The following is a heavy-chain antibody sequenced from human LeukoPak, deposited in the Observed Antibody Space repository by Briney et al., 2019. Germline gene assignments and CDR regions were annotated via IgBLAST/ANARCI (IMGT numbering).Heavy chain of an antibody. CDR1: GYTFTGYY. CDR3: ARAPTAMVYYFDY. CDR2: INPNSGGT. Sequence: GASVKVSCKASGYTFTGYYMHWVRQAPGQGLEWMGWINPNSGGTNYAQKFQGGVTMTRDTSISTAYMELSRLRSDDTAVYYCARAPTAMVYYFDYWGQGTLVTVSS. V-gene: IGHV1-2*02. J-gene: IGHJ4*02. D-gene: IGHD5-18*01.